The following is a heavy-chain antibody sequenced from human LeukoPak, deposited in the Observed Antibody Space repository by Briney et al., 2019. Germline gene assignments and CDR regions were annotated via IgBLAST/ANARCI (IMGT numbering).Heavy chain of an antibody. CDR3: ARAVDVADY. V-gene: IGHV3-7*01. D-gene: IGHD3-16*01. CDR2: INEDESAK. CDR1: GFIFTDHW. J-gene: IGHJ4*02. Sequence: GGSLRLSCVASGFIFTDHWMSWVRQAPGKGLDWVANINEDESAKFYADSVRGRFTISRDNAKNSVYLEMNNLRVEDTAVYYRARAVDVADYWGRGTLVTVSS.